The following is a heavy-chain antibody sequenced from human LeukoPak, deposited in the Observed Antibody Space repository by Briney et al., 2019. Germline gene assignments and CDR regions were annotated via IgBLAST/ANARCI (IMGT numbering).Heavy chain of an antibody. J-gene: IGHJ6*03. CDR2: IIPIFGTA. D-gene: IGHD3-9*01. CDR1: GYTFTGYY. V-gene: IGHV1-69*06. Sequence: GASVKVSCKASGYTFTGYYMHWVRQAPGQGLERMGGIIPIFGTANYAQKFQGRVTITADKSTSTAYMELSSLRSEDTAVYYCASSYFVTRYFYYYYMDVWGKGTTVTVSS. CDR3: ASSYFVTRYFYYYYMDV.